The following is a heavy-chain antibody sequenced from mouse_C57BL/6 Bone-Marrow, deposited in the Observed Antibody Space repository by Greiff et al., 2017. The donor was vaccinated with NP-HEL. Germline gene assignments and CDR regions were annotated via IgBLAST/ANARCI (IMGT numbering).Heavy chain of an antibody. V-gene: IGHV1-15*01. D-gene: IGHD2-3*01. CDR3: TPYDPFAY. J-gene: IGHJ3*01. CDR1: GYTFTDYE. CDR2: IDPETGGT. Sequence: QVQLKESGAELVRPGASVTLSCKASGYTFTDYEMHWVKQTPVHGLEWIGAIDPETGGTAYNQKFKGKAILTADKSSSTAYMELRSLTSEDSAVYYCTPYDPFAYWGQGTLVTVSA.